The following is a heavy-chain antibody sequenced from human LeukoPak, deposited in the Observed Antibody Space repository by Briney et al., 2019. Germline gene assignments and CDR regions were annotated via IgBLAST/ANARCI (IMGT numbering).Heavy chain of an antibody. J-gene: IGHJ5*02. D-gene: IGHD3-3*01. CDR3: ARELYDFWSGTKSRKNNWFDP. CDR2: IYYSGST. CDR1: GGSVSSGSYY. Sequence: PSETLSLTCTVSGGSVSSGSYYWSWIRQPPGKGLEWIGYIYYSGSTNYNPSLKSRVTISVDTSKNQFSLKLSSVTAADTAVYYCARELYDFWSGTKSRKNNWFDPWGQGTLVTVSS. V-gene: IGHV4-61*01.